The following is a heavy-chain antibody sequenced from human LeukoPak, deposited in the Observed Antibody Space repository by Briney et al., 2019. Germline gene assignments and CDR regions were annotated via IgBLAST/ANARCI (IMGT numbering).Heavy chain of an antibody. CDR2: IKEDGSEK. Sequence: PGGSLRLSCAASDSTFSSYWMTWVRQAPGKGLEWVANIKEDGSEKYYLDSVKGRFTISRDNAKNSLYLHMNSLRAEDTAMYYCARGGAHFDYWGQGTLVTVSS. D-gene: IGHD3-10*01. CDR1: DSTFSSYW. CDR3: ARGGAHFDY. V-gene: IGHV3-7*01. J-gene: IGHJ4*02.